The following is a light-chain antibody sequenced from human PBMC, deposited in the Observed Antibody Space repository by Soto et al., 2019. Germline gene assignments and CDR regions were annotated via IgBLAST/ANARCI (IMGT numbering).Light chain of an antibody. CDR2: GAT. CDR3: QQYESWIT. V-gene: IGKV3-15*01. CDR1: QSVNSN. Sequence: EIVMTQSPATLSVSPGERGTLSCRASQSVNSNLAWYQQKPGQPPRLLIYGATTRATGIPARFRGSGSATEFTLTLNSLQSEDFALYYCQQYESWITFGQGTRLEI. J-gene: IGKJ5*01.